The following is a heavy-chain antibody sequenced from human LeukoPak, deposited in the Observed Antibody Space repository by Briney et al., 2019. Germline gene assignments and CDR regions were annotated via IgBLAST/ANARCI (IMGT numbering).Heavy chain of an antibody. Sequence: PGGSLRLSCAASGFTFSSYSMNWVRQAPGKGLEWVSGISWNSGSIGYADSVKGRFTISRDNAKNSLYLQMNSLRAEDTALYYCAKDRAADSVNDFDYWGQGTLVTVSS. CDR3: AKDRAADSVNDFDY. CDR2: ISWNSGSI. V-gene: IGHV3-9*01. CDR1: GFTFSSYS. D-gene: IGHD2-15*01. J-gene: IGHJ4*02.